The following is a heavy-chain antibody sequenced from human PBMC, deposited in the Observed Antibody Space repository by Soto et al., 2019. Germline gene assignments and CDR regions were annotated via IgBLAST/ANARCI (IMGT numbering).Heavy chain of an antibody. CDR1: GLSVSDNY. CDR2: MYAGGDT. V-gene: IGHV3-53*01. D-gene: IGHD2-21*01. CDR3: VSRIPSWVFDY. Sequence: LRLSCGASGLSVSDNYMGWVRQAPGRGLEWVSVMYAGGDTHYADSVKGRFTISRDKSENTLYLQMNSLRDEDTGVYFCVSRIPSWVFDYWGLGTLVTVSS. J-gene: IGHJ4*01.